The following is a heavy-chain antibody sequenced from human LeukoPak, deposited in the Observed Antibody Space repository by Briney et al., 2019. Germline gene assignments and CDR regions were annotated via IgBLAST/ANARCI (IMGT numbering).Heavy chain of an antibody. D-gene: IGHD3-10*01. J-gene: IGHJ6*02. V-gene: IGHV1-2*02. CDR1: GYTFTGYY. CDR2: INPNGGGT. Sequence: ASVKVSCKASGYTFTGYYMHWVRQAPGQGLEWMGWINPNGGGTNYAQKFQGRVTMTRDTSISTAYMELSRLRSDDTAVYYCARRRIITMVRGATPYGMDVWGQGTTVTVSS. CDR3: ARRRIITMVRGATPYGMDV.